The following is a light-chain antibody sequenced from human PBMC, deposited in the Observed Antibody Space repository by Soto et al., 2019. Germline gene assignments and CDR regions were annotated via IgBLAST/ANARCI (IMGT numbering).Light chain of an antibody. CDR1: QSVSSY. V-gene: IGKV3-11*01. CDR3: QQRSNWPRT. CDR2: DAS. Sequence: EIVLTQSPATLSLSPGQRATLSCRASQSVSSYLACDQQKPGQAPRLLIYDASNRATGIPARFSGSGSGTDFTLTISSLESEDFAVYYCQQRSNWPRTCGQGTKVEIK. J-gene: IGKJ1*01.